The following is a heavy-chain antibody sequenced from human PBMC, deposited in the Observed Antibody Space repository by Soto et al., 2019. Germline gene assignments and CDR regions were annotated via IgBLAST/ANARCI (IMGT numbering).Heavy chain of an antibody. CDR1: GFTFSSYA. CDR2: ISYDGSNK. Sequence: GGSLRLSCAASGFTFSSYAMHWVRQAPGKGLEWVAVISYDGSNKYYADSVKGRFTISRDNSKNTLYLQMNSLRAEDTAVYYCAREGYCSGGSCGYYFDYWGQGTLVTVSS. V-gene: IGHV3-30-3*01. J-gene: IGHJ4*02. D-gene: IGHD2-15*01. CDR3: AREGYCSGGSCGYYFDY.